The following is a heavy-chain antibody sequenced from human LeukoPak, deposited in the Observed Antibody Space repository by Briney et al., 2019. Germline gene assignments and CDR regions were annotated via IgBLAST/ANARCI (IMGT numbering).Heavy chain of an antibody. V-gene: IGHV3-7*04. Sequence: GGSLRLSCVASGFPFSSYWMTWVRQAPGKGLEWVANIKQDGSKKSYVDSVKGRFTISRDYAKNSLYLQMNSLRAEDTAIYYCTRVGYIDEGIDYWGQGTLVTVSS. CDR1: GFPFSSYW. CDR2: IKQDGSKK. CDR3: TRVGYIDEGIDY. D-gene: IGHD5-24*01. J-gene: IGHJ4*02.